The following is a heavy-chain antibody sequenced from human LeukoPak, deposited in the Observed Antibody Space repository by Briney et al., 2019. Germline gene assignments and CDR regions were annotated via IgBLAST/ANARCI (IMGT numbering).Heavy chain of an antibody. V-gene: IGHV4-34*01. CDR1: GGSFSGYY. CDR2: INHSGST. Sequence: SETLSLTCAVYGGSFSGYYWSWIRQPPGKGLEWIGEINHSGSTNYNPSLKSRVTISVDTSKNQFSLKLSSVTAADTAVYYCARGLSGYSGHSFDYWGQGTLVTVSS. CDR3: ARGLSGYSGHSFDY. D-gene: IGHD5-12*01. J-gene: IGHJ4*02.